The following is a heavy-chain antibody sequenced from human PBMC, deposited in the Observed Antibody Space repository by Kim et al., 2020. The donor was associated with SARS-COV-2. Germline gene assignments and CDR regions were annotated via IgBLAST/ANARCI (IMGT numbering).Heavy chain of an antibody. CDR2: ISGSGGDT. V-gene: IGHV3-23*01. Sequence: GSLRLSCAASGFTFSIYAMSWVRQAPGKGLEWVSGISGSGGDTYYADSVKGRFTMSRDNSKSTLYLQMNSLRAEDTALYYCAKCYSSGWYFFDYWGQGALVTVSS. D-gene: IGHD6-19*01. J-gene: IGHJ4*02. CDR1: GFTFSIYA. CDR3: AKCYSSGWYFFDY.